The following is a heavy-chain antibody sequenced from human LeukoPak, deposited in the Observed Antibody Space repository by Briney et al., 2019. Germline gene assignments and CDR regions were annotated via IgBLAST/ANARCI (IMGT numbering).Heavy chain of an antibody. CDR1: GFTFSHYY. CDR3: ARDPITIVGGGAFDI. CDR2: IKEDGSER. Sequence: GGSLRLSCAGSGFTFSHYYMSWLRQAPGKGLEWVAHIKEDGSERYYVDSVKGRFTISRDNAKNSLNLQMNSLRVEDTAVYYCARDPITIVGGGAFDIWGQGTMVTVSS. J-gene: IGHJ3*02. V-gene: IGHV3-7*01. D-gene: IGHD3-3*01.